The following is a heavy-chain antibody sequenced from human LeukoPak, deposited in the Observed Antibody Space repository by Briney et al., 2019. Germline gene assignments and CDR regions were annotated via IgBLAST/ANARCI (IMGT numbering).Heavy chain of an antibody. CDR2: IYYSGST. V-gene: IGHV4-59*12. CDR3: ATAVSGCFDY. J-gene: IGHJ4*02. CDR1: GGSMSPYH. D-gene: IGHD3-10*01. Sequence: SETLSLTCTVSGGSMSPYHWGWIRQPPGEGLEWTGYIYYSGSTNYNPSLKSRVTISVDTSKNQFSLKLSSVTAADTAIYYCATAVSGCFDYWGEGTLVTVST.